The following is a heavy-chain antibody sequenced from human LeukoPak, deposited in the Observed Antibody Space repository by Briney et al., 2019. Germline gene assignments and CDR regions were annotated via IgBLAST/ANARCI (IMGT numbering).Heavy chain of an antibody. Sequence: PGGSLRLSCAASGFTFSSYGMHWVRQAPGKGLEWVAVIWYDGSNKYYADSVKGRFTISRDNSKNTLYLQMNSLRAEDTAVYYCARFYSGIYSPYYYYGMDVWGQGTTVTVSS. CDR1: GFTFSSYG. CDR3: ARFYSGIYSPYYYYGMDV. V-gene: IGHV3-33*01. CDR2: IWYDGSNK. D-gene: IGHD1-26*01. J-gene: IGHJ6*02.